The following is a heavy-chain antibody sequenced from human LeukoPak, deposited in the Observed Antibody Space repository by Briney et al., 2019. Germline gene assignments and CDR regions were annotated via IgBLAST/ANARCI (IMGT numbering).Heavy chain of an antibody. V-gene: IGHV4-59*01. CDR2: IYYSGST. Sequence: PSETLSLTCSVSGGSISTYYWSWIRQPPGKGLEWIGYIYYSGSTNYSPSLKSRVTISVDTSKNQLSLKLSSVTAADTAVYYCARAAGFWSGYRNWFDPWGQGTLVTVSS. CDR3: ARAAGFWSGYRNWFDP. CDR1: GGSISTYY. J-gene: IGHJ5*02. D-gene: IGHD3-3*01.